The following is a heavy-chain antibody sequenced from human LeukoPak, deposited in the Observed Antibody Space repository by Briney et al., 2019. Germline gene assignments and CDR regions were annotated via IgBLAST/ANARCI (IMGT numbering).Heavy chain of an antibody. CDR2: IYYSGST. CDR1: GGSISSYY. D-gene: IGHD2-2*01. CDR3: ARGGDIVVVPAAMSSDAFDI. J-gene: IGHJ3*02. V-gene: IGHV4-59*01. Sequence: PSETLSLTCTVSGGSISSYYWSWIRQPPGKGLEWIGYIYYSGSTNYNPSLKSRGTISVDTSKNKFSLELSSVTAADTAVYYCARGGDIVVVPAAMSSDAFDIWGQGTMVTVSS.